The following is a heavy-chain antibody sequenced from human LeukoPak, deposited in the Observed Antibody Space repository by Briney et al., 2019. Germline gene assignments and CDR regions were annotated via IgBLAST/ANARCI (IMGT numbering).Heavy chain of an antibody. CDR1: GFIFSSYA. CDR2: ISGSGGST. D-gene: IGHD6-6*01. CDR3: ASEDGIAARPPQDY. Sequence: PGGSLRLSCAASGFIFSSYAMSWVRQAPGKGLEWVSAISGSGGSTYYADSVKGRFTISRDNSKNTLYLQMNSLRAEDTAVYYCASEDGIAARPPQDYWGQGTLVTVSS. J-gene: IGHJ4*02. V-gene: IGHV3-23*01.